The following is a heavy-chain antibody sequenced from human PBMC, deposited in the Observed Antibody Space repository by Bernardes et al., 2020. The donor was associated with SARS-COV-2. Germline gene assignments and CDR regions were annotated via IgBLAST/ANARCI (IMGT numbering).Heavy chain of an antibody. CDR1: GGSISSSRYY. CDR2: IYYSGST. Sequence: SETLSLTCTVSGGSISSSRYYWGWIRQPPGKGLEWIGSIYYSGSTYYSPSLKSRVTISVDTSKNQFSLKLSSVTAADTAMYYCARRGDFWSVYSYGMDVWGQGTTVIVSS. D-gene: IGHD3-3*01. CDR3: ARRGDFWSVYSYGMDV. J-gene: IGHJ6*02. V-gene: IGHV4-39*01.